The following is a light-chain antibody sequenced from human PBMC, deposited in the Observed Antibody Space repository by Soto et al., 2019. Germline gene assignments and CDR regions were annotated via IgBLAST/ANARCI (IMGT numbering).Light chain of an antibody. CDR2: DVS. CDR3: SSYTSSSTLLYV. J-gene: IGLJ1*01. Sequence: QSALTQPASVSGSPGQSITISCTGTSSDVGGYNYVSWYQQHPGKAPNLMIYDVSNRPSGVSNRFSGSKSVNTASLTISGLHAEDEADYYCSSYTSSSTLLYVVGTGTKVTVL. CDR1: SSDVGGYNY. V-gene: IGLV2-14*01.